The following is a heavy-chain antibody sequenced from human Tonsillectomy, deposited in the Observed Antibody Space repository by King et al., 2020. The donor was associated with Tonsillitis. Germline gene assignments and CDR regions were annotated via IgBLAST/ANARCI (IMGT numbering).Heavy chain of an antibody. CDR2: IIPIFGTP. CDR3: ARGVAGRHLAFDI. Sequence: VQLVQSGAAVKKPGSSVKVSCKASGGTFRTYAISWVRQAPGQGLEWMGGIIPIFGTPNYAQRFQGRVTITADESTSTAYMELSSLRYEDTAVYYCARGVAGRHLAFDIWGQGTLVTVSS. J-gene: IGHJ3*02. D-gene: IGHD6-6*01. V-gene: IGHV1-69*01. CDR1: GGTFRTYA.